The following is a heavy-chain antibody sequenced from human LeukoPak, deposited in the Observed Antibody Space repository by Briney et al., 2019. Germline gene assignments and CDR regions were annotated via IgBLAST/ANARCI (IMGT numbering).Heavy chain of an antibody. Sequence: SETLSLTCTVSGGSISSYYWSWIRQPAGKGLEWIGRIYTSGSTNYNPSLKSRVTMSVDTSKNQFSLKLSSVTAADTAVYYCASLGSSWYPYYFDYWGQGTLVTVSS. D-gene: IGHD6-13*01. CDR1: GGSISSYY. V-gene: IGHV4-4*07. CDR3: ASLGSSWYPYYFDY. J-gene: IGHJ4*02. CDR2: IYTSGST.